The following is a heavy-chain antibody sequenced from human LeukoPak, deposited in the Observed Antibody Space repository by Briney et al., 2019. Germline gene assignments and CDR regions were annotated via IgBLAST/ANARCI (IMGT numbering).Heavy chain of an antibody. V-gene: IGHV3-7*03. CDR2: IKKEGSEK. J-gene: IGHJ4*02. CDR1: GFTFSGYW. CDR3: ATDYYDSSGYYTGTY. Sequence: GGSLRLSCAASGFTFSGYWMNWVRQAPGKGLEWVANIKKEGSEKYYVDSVKGRFTISRDNAKNSLYLQMNSLRADDTVVYYCATDYYDSSGYYTGTYWGQGTLVTVSS. D-gene: IGHD3-22*01.